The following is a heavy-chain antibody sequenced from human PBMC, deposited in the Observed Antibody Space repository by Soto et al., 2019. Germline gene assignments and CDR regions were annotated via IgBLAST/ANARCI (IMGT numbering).Heavy chain of an antibody. J-gene: IGHJ5*02. CDR2: IYYSAST. CDR1: GGSISSGGYY. D-gene: IGHD3-22*01. V-gene: IGHV4-31*03. CDR3: AREPRITMINFRAGWLDP. Sequence: PSETLSLTCTVSGGSISSGGYYWSWIRQHPGKGLEWIGYIYYSASTYYNPSLKSRVTISVDTSKNQFSLKLSSVTAADTAVYYCAREPRITMINFRAGWLDPWCQGTLVTVSS.